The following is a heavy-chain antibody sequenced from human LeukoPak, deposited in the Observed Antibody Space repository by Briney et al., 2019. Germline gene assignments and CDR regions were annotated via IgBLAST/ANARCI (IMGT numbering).Heavy chain of an antibody. J-gene: IGHJ4*02. V-gene: IGHV1-8*02. CDR3: ARGPMVRGVIYYFDY. D-gene: IGHD3-10*01. CDR1: GLTFTGYY. CDR2: INPNSGNT. Sequence: ASVKVYCKASGLTFTGYYMHWVRQAPGQGLEWMGWINPNSGNTGYAQKFQGRVTMTWNTSISTAYMELSSLRSEDTAVYYCARGPMVRGVIYYFDYWGQGTLVTVSS.